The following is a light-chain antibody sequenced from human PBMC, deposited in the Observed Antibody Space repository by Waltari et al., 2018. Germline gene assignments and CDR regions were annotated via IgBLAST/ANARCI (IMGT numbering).Light chain of an antibody. V-gene: IGKV1-39*01. J-gene: IGKJ1*01. CDR2: ATS. Sequence: DIQMTQSPSSLSASVGDRATITCRASQSLSNNLNWYQQKPGKAPKLPIYATSVLQSGVPSRFSGRGSGTDFTLTISSLQPEDFATYYCQQTYSTWTFGQGTAVEIK. CDR3: QQTYSTWT. CDR1: QSLSNN.